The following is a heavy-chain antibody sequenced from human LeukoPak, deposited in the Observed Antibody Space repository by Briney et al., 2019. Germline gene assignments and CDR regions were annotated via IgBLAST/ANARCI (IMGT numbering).Heavy chain of an antibody. CDR1: GGSIRNYY. D-gene: IGHD1-20*01. V-gene: IGHV4-59*12. Sequence: PSETLSLTCTVSGGSIRNYYWSWIRQPPGKGLEWLGYIYYSGSTNYNPSLKSRVTISVDTSKNQFSLRLSSVTAADTAVYYCARWGITGIRGYYYYMDVWGKGTTVTVSS. CDR3: ARWGITGIRGYYYYMDV. J-gene: IGHJ6*03. CDR2: IYYSGST.